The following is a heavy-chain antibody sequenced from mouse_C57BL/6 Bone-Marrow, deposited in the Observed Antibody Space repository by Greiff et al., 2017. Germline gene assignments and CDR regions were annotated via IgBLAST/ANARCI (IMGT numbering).Heavy chain of an antibody. CDR2: INPNNGGT. D-gene: IGHD1-1*01. Sequence: VQLQQSGPELVKPGASVKISCKASGYTFTDYYMNWVKQSHGKSLEWIGDINPNNGGTSYNQKFKGKATLTVDKSSSTAYMELRSLTSEDSAVYYCARAYYYGSSPAYWGQGTLVTVSA. J-gene: IGHJ3*01. V-gene: IGHV1-26*01. CDR3: ARAYYYGSSPAY. CDR1: GYTFTDYY.